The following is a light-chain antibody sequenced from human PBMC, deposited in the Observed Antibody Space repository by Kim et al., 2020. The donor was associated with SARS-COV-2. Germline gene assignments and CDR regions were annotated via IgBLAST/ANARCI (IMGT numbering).Light chain of an antibody. Sequence: EIVLTQSPGTLSLSPGERATLSCRASQSVSNNYLAWYQQKPGQAPRLLIYGASSGDTGIPDRFSGSGSGTDFTLTISRLEPEDFAVYYCQQYGSSPTTFGGGTKVDIK. CDR1: QSVSNNY. CDR2: GAS. V-gene: IGKV3-20*01. J-gene: IGKJ4*01. CDR3: QQYGSSPTT.